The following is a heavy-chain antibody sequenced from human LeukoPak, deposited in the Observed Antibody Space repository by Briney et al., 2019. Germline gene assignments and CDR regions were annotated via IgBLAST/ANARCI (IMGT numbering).Heavy chain of an antibody. V-gene: IGHV3-7*01. Sequence: GGSLRLSCAASGFTFSNYWMSWVRQAPGKGLEWVASIKHDGSEKYFVDSVKGRFTISRDNAKNSLYLQMNSLRAENTAVYYCARCGVPPYDAFDIWGQGTMVTVSS. J-gene: IGHJ3*02. D-gene: IGHD3-3*01. CDR2: IKHDGSEK. CDR1: GFTFSNYW. CDR3: ARCGVPPYDAFDI.